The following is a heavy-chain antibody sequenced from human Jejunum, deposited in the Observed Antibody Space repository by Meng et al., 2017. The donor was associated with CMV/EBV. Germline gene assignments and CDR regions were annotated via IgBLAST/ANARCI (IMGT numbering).Heavy chain of an antibody. CDR3: AKDTIFRKDAASDI. V-gene: IGHV3-30*02. CDR1: GFSLSSHG. CDR2: IQYDGGEV. D-gene: IGHD3-3*02. Sequence: SGFSLSSHGMHWVRQAPGKGLEWVAFIQYDGGEVQYAGSVQGRFTISRDNSKNTLFLQMNSLRPEDTALYYCAKDTIFRKDAASDIWGLGTRVTVSS. J-gene: IGHJ3*02.